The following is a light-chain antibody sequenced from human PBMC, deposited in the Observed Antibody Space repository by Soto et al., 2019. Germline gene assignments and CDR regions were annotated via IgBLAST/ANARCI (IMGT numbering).Light chain of an antibody. CDR2: GAS. J-gene: IGKJ1*01. CDR1: QSVSSSY. CDR3: QQYGSSPWT. V-gene: IGKV3-20*01. Sequence: EIFLTQSPGTLSFSHWEIATLSCRASQSVSSSYLAWYQQKPGQAPRLLIYGASSRATGIPDRFSGSGSGTDFTLTISRLEPEDFAVYYCQQYGSSPWTFGQGTKVDIK.